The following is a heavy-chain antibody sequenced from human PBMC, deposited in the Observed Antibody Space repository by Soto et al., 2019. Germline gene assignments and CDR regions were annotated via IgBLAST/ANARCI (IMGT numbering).Heavy chain of an antibody. V-gene: IGHV1-18*01. J-gene: IGHJ5*02. Sequence: ASVKVSCKASGYTFTNFRVTWVRRAPGQGLEWMGWISAYTDTPNYAKKFQGRVTMTIDKSTSTAYMELRSLTSDDPAVYYCARVIPGVEAWFDPWGQGTLVTVSS. CDR1: GYTFTNFR. CDR3: ARVIPGVEAWFDP. CDR2: ISAYTDTP. D-gene: IGHD2-2*01.